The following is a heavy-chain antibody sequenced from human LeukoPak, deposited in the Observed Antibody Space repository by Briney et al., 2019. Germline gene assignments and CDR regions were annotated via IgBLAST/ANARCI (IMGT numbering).Heavy chain of an antibody. CDR1: GFTFSSYS. Sequence: GGSLRLPCAASGFTFSSYSMNWVRQAPGKGLEWVSSISSSSSYIYYADSVKGRYTISRDNAKNSLYLQMNSLRAEDTAVYYCARDLSYGDYGDYYYCTDVWGKGTTVTVSS. CDR3: ARDLSYGDYGDYYYCTDV. D-gene: IGHD4-17*01. CDR2: ISSSSSYI. J-gene: IGHJ6*03. V-gene: IGHV3-21*01.